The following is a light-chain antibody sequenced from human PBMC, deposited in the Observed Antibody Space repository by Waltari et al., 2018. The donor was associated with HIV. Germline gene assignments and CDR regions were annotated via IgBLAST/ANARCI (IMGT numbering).Light chain of an antibody. J-gene: IGLJ3*02. Sequence: QSALTQPSSASGPLGQSVTISCTCSSSDLGAYDLSLWFQQHPHSAPKLLLYEVTRRPSTVSARFSGSRSGKTAFLTVAGLQPDDEATYFCSSYGDSLRVLFGGGTNVTVL. CDR2: EVT. CDR3: SSYGDSLRVL. V-gene: IGLV2-8*01. CDR1: SSDLGAYDL.